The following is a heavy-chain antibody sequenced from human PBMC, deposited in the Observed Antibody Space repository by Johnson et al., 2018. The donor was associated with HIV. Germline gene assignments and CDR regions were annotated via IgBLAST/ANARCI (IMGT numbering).Heavy chain of an antibody. J-gene: IGHJ3*02. CDR1: GFSVSNNY. D-gene: IGHD5-18*01. CDR2: IYSGDNT. Sequence: MQLVESGGGLVQPGGSLRLSCGASGFSVSNNYMSWVRQAPGKGLEWVSLIYSGDNTKYADSVKGRFTISRDNSKNTLFLQMNSLRPEDTAVYYCARVSLAYSYGYDAFDIWGQGTRVTVSS. CDR3: ARVSLAYSYGYDAFDI. V-gene: IGHV3-66*02.